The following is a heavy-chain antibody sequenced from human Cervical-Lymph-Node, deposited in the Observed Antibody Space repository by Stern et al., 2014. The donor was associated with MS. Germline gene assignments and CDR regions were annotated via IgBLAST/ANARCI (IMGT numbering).Heavy chain of an antibody. V-gene: IGHV5-51*03. CDR2: IYPGDSDI. CDR1: GYSFTSYW. D-gene: IGHD6-19*01. J-gene: IGHJ4*02. Sequence: EVQLVEPGAEVKKPGESLKISCKVSGYSFTSYWIAWVRQMPGKGLEWMGVIYPGDSDIRYTQSFQGQVTISADKSISTAYLQWSSLKASDTAVYYCARRQGSGWFDYWGQGTLVTVSS. CDR3: ARRQGSGWFDY.